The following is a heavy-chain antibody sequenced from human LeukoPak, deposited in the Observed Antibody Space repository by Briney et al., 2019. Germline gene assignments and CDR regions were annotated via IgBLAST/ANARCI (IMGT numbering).Heavy chain of an antibody. V-gene: IGHV3-23*01. CDR2: ISGSGGST. D-gene: IGHD3-10*01. CDR3: AKDLKGSRDLFDS. J-gene: IGHJ4*02. CDR1: GFTFSSYA. Sequence: GGSLRLSWSGSGFTFSSYAMSWVRQAPGKGLEWVSSISGSGGSTYYADSVKGRFTISRDNSKSTVYLQMNSLRAEDTAMYYCAKDLKGSRDLFDSWGKGTLVTVSS.